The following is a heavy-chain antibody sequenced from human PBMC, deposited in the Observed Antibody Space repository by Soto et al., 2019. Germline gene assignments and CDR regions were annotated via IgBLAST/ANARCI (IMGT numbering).Heavy chain of an antibody. V-gene: IGHV4-34*01. CDR2: INHSGST. J-gene: IGHJ3*02. CDR1: GGSFSGYY. Sequence: QVQLQQWGAGLLKPSETLSLTCAVYGGSFSGYYWSWIRQPPGKGLEWIGEINHSGSTNYNPSLKSRVTISVDTSKNQFSLKLSSVTAADTAVYYCARVGRRDAFDIWGQGTMVTVSS. CDR3: ARVGRRDAFDI.